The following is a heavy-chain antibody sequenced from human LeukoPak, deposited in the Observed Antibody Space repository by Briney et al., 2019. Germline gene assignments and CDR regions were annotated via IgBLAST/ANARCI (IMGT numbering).Heavy chain of an antibody. CDR3: ARVRDGYNDAYDI. J-gene: IGHJ3*02. CDR2: IRYDGSNK. D-gene: IGHD5-24*01. Sequence: PGGSLRLSCAASGFTFSSYGMHWVRQAPGKGLEWVAFIRYDGSNKYYADSVKGRFTISRDNSKNTLYLQMNSLRAEDTAVYYCARVRDGYNDAYDIWGQGTMVTVSS. V-gene: IGHV3-30*02. CDR1: GFTFSSYG.